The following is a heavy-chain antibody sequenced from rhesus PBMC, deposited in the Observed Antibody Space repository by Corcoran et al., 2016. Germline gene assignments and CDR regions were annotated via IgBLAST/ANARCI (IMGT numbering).Heavy chain of an antibody. J-gene: IGHJ4*01. D-gene: IGHD3-16*01. V-gene: IGHV4-106*01. CDR3: ASRGDYYSGSYRFDY. CDR1: GDSISDDYY. Sequence: QVQLQESGPGLVKPSETLSLTCAVSGDSISDDYYWSWIRQPPGKGLEWIGYIYGSGGGTNYNPSLKNRVTISIDTSKNQFSLKLSSVTAADTAVYYCASRGDYYSGSYRFDYWGQGVLVTVSS. CDR2: IYGSGGGT.